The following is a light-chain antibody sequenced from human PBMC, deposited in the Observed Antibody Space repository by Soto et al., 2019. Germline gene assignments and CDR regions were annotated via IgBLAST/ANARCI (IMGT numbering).Light chain of an antibody. J-gene: IGLJ1*01. CDR3: CSYALSSSYV. Sequence: QSALTQPASVSGSPGQSITIACTGTSGDVGSYSRVSWYQQHPGKAPRLIIYEGSKRPSGVSHRFSASRSDKTASLTISGLQAEDEAAYYCCSYALSSSYVFGTGTKLTVL. CDR2: EGS. CDR1: SGDVGSYSR. V-gene: IGLV2-23*01.